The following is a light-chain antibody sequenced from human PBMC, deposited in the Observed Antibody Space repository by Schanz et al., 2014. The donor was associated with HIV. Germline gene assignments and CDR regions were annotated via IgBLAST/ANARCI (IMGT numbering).Light chain of an antibody. J-gene: IGLJ3*02. Sequence: QSVLTQPASVSGSPGQSITISCTGTSSDVGSYNLVSWYQQHPGKAPKLIIFEDNKRPSGISNRFSGSKSGNTASLTISGLQSEDEAHYYCCSYAGTNTWVFGGGTKLTVL. V-gene: IGLV2-23*01. CDR1: SSDVGSYNL. CDR3: CSYAGTNTWV. CDR2: EDN.